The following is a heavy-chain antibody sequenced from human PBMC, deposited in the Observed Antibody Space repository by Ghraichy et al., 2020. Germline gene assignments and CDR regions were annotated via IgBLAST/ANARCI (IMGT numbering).Heavy chain of an antibody. D-gene: IGHD4-17*01. CDR3: ARVHRVTVTDN. CDR1: GGSFSGYY. Sequence: SETLSLTCAVYGGSFSGYYWSWIRQPPGKGLEWIGEINHSGSTNYNPSLKSRVTTSVDTSKNQFSLKLSSVTAADTAVYYCARVHRVTVTDNWGQGTLVTVSS. V-gene: IGHV4-34*01. J-gene: IGHJ4*02. CDR2: INHSGST.